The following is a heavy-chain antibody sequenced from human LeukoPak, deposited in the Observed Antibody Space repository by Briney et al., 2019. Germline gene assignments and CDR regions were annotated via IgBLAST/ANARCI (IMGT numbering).Heavy chain of an antibody. D-gene: IGHD1-7*01. Sequence: RESLRLACAASGFGFSSYAMSWVRQAPGKGLEWVSAISGSGVSTYYADSVKGRFTVSRDNSKNTLYLQMSSLRAEDTAVYYCAKDERNWNYNLASQTYDWGQGTLVTVSS. CDR2: ISGSGVST. J-gene: IGHJ4*02. CDR3: AKDERNWNYNLASQTYD. V-gene: IGHV3-23*01. CDR1: GFGFSSYA.